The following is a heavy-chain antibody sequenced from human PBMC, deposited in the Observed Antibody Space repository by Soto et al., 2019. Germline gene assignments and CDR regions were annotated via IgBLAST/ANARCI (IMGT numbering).Heavy chain of an antibody. V-gene: IGHV1-18*01. CDR2: IGGYKGNT. CDR3: APHTLDTGKPSGY. J-gene: IGHJ4*02. D-gene: IGHD5-18*01. CDR1: GYTFTNYG. Sequence: QVQLVQSGAEVREPGASVKVSCKASGYTFTNYGVSWVRQAPGQGLEWMGWIGGYKGNTNYAQKLQCKVTLTTDTSTSTAYMELRSLRSDDTAVYYCAPHTLDTGKPSGYWGQGTLVTVSS.